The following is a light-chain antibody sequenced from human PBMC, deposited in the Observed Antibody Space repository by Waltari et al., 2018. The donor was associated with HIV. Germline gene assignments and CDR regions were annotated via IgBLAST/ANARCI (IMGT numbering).Light chain of an antibody. Sequence: SYVLTQPPSVSMAPGKTARITCGGYNIGSKSVHWYQPKPGQAQVLVIYDDSDRPSGIPERFSGSNSGNTATLTISRVEAGDEADYYCQVWDSGIVVFGGGTKVTVL. CDR1: NIGSKS. CDR3: QVWDSGIVV. J-gene: IGLJ2*01. V-gene: IGLV3-21*04. CDR2: DDS.